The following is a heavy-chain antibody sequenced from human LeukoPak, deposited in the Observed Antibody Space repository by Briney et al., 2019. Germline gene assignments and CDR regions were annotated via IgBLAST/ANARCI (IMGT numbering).Heavy chain of an antibody. CDR1: GYTFTSYY. D-gene: IGHD3-3*01. V-gene: IGHV1-46*01. Sequence: ASVKVSCKASGYTFTSYYMHWVRQAPGQGLEWMGIINPSGGSTSYAQKFQGRVTMTRDTSTSTVYMELSSLRSEDTAVYYCAGFGVVIQDAFDIWGQGTLVTVSS. CDR2: INPSGGST. CDR3: AGFGVVIQDAFDI. J-gene: IGHJ3*02.